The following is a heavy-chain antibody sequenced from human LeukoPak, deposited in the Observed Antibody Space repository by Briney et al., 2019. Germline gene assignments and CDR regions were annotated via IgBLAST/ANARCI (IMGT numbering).Heavy chain of an antibody. CDR2: ISAYNGNT. D-gene: IGHD6-19*01. V-gene: IGHV1-18*01. J-gene: IGHJ4*02. CDR3: ARDVAVAGKGGLFDY. CDR1: GYTFTSYG. Sequence: ASVKVSCKASGYTFTSYGISWVRQAPGQGLEWMGWISAYNGNTNYAQKLQGRVTMTTDTSTSAAYMELRSLRSDDTAVYYCARDVAVAGKGGLFDYWGQGTLVTVSS.